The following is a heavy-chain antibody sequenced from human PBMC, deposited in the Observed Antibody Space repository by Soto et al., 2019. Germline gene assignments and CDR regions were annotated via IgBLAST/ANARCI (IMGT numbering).Heavy chain of an antibody. CDR3: AKNYYFDY. V-gene: IGHV3-23*01. Sequence: EEQLLESGGGLVQPGWSLRLSCDASGFTFSNYAMSWVRQAPGKGLEWVSSINVDSTTYYADSVKGRFTISRDNSKNTLYLQMNSLRAEDTAVYYCAKNYYFDYWGQGTLVTVSS. CDR2: INVDSTT. CDR1: GFTFSNYA. J-gene: IGHJ4*02.